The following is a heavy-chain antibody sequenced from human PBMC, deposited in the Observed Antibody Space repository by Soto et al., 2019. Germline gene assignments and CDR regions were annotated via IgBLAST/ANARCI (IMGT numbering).Heavy chain of an antibody. CDR2: ISDTGSSH. J-gene: IGHJ4*02. CDR3: AKDRGDDCPDNSCYFGADY. Sequence: GWSLRLSCVGSVFTFISYGMHWVRQAPGKGLECVAVISDTGSSHYYAASVEGRFTISRENSKNTLSLHMDRLRVEDTAVYYCAKDRGDDCPDNSCYFGADYWGQGTPVTVSS. V-gene: IGHV3-30*18. CDR1: VFTFISYG. D-gene: IGHD2-2*01.